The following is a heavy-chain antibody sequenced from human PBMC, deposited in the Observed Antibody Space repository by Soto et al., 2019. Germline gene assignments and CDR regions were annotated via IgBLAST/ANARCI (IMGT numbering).Heavy chain of an antibody. V-gene: IGHV1-69*02. CDR2: IIPILGIV. CDR3: TRGRAHSSSWIT. D-gene: IGHD6-13*01. J-gene: IGHJ5*02. Sequence: QVQLVQSGAEVKKPGSSVKVSCKASGGTFSSYTISWVRQAPGQGLEWMGRIIPILGIVNYAQKFQGRVTITADKSTSTAYMALSSLRSEDTAVYYCTRGRAHSSSWITWGQGTLVTVSS. CDR1: GGTFSSYT.